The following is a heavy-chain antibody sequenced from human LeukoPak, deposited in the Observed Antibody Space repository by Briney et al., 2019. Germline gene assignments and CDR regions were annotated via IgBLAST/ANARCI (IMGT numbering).Heavy chain of an antibody. J-gene: IGHJ4*02. CDR1: GFTFSSYG. D-gene: IGHD2-2*01. CDR2: ISHDGSNK. Sequence: GGSLRLSCAASGFTFSSYGMHWVRQAPGKGLEWVAVISHDGSNKYYADSVKGRFTISRDNSKNTLYLQMNSLRAEDTAVYYCARERGTVRAGVFDCWGQGTLVTVSS. V-gene: IGHV3-30*03. CDR3: ARERGTVRAGVFDC.